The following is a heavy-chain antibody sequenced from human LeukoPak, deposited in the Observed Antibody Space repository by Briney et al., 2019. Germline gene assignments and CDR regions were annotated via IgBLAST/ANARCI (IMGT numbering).Heavy chain of an antibody. CDR2: IYYSGST. J-gene: IGHJ3*02. Sequence: SETLSLTCTVSGGSISSSSYYWSWIRQPPGKGLEWIGSIYYSGSTYYNPSLKSRVTISVDTSKNQFSLKLSSVTAADTAVYYCARDRVQLERREDAFDIWGQGTMVTVSS. CDR3: ARDRVQLERREDAFDI. V-gene: IGHV4-39*02. D-gene: IGHD1-1*01. CDR1: GGSISSSSYY.